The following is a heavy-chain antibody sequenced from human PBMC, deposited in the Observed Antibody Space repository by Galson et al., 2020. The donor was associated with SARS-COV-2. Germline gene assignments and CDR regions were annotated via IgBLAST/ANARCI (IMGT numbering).Heavy chain of an antibody. Sequence: QLGEFLKISCAASGFTFSSYGMHWVRQAPGKGLEWVAVIWYDGSNKYYADSVKGRFTISRDNSKNTLYLQMNSLRAEDTAVYYCATCVDTKFVDAFDIWGQGTMVTVSS. V-gene: IGHV3-33*01. CDR1: GFTFSSYG. D-gene: IGHD5-18*01. CDR3: ATCVDTKFVDAFDI. CDR2: IWYDGSNK. J-gene: IGHJ3*02.